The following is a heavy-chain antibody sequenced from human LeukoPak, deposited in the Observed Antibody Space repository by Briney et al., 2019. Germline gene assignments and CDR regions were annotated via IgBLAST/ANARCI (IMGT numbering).Heavy chain of an antibody. Sequence: GGSLRLSCAAPGFTVSSNYMSWVRQAPGKGLEWVSVIYSGGSTYYADSVKGRFTISRDNSKNTLYLQMNSLRAEDTAVYYCARQTIDDSSGYYDYWGQGTLVTVSS. CDR2: IYSGGST. V-gene: IGHV3-66*02. CDR3: ARQTIDDSSGYYDY. D-gene: IGHD3-22*01. J-gene: IGHJ4*02. CDR1: GFTVSSNY.